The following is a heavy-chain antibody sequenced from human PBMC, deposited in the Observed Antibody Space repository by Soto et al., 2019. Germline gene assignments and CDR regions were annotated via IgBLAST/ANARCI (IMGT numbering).Heavy chain of an antibody. CDR3: ARVDGYCSGGSCYSVHWFDP. J-gene: IGHJ5*02. Sequence: QVQLQESGPGLVKPSQTLSLTCTVSGGSISSGGYYWSWIRQHPGKGLEWIGYIYYSGSTYYNPSIKSRVTISVDTPKNPSSLKLSSVTAADTAVYYCARVDGYCSGGSCYSVHWFDPWGQGTLVTVSS. V-gene: IGHV4-31*03. CDR2: IYYSGST. CDR1: GGSISSGGYY. D-gene: IGHD2-15*01.